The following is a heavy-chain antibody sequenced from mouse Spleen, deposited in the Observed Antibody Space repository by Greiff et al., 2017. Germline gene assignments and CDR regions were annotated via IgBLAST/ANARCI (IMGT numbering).Heavy chain of an antibody. D-gene: IGHD1-1*01. CDR1: GYSITSGYY. V-gene: IGHV3-6*01. CDR2: ISYDGSN. CDR3: ARDGSSYWYFDV. Sequence: ESGPGLVKPSQSLSLTCSVTGYSITSGYYWNWIRQFPGNKLEWMGYISYDGSNNYNPSLKNRISITRDTSKNQFFLKLNSVTTEHTATYYCARDGSSYWYFDVWGTGTTVTVSS. J-gene: IGHJ1*03.